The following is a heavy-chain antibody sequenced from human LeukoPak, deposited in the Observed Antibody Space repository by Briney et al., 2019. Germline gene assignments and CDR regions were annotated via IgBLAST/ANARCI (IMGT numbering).Heavy chain of an antibody. CDR3: ARDLSSSWDNFKDY. CDR2: IYSGGST. D-gene: IGHD6-13*01. Sequence: PGGSLRLSCAASGFTVNSNYMSWVRQAPGRGLEWVSVIYSGGSTYYADSVKGRFTISRDNSKNTLYLQMNSLRAEDTAVYYCARDLSSSWDNFKDYWGQGTLVTVSS. J-gene: IGHJ4*01. CDR1: GFTVNSNY. V-gene: IGHV3-66*02.